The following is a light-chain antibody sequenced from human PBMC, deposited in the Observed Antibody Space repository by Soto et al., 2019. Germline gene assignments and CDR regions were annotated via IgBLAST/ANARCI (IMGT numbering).Light chain of an antibody. CDR2: AAS. J-gene: IGKJ1*01. CDR3: QQLNSYPRT. V-gene: IGKV1-9*01. Sequence: DIQLTQSPSSLSASVGDRVTITCRASQGISSYLAWYQQKPGKAPKLLIYAASTLQSGVPSRFSGSGSGTDFTLTVISLEPEDFATYYCQQLNSYPRTFGQGTKGDIK. CDR1: QGISSY.